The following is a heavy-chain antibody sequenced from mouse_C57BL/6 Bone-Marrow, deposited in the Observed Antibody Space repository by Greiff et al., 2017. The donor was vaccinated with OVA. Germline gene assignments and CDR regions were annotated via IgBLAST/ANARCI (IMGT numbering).Heavy chain of an antibody. J-gene: IGHJ4*01. V-gene: IGHV5-6*01. Sequence: EVMLVESGGDLVKPGGSLKLSCAASGFTFSSYGMSWVRQTPDKRLEWVATISSGGSYTYYPDSVKGRFTISRDNANNTLYLQMSSLKSEDTARDYCAGPIGSYAMDYWGQGTSVTVSS. D-gene: IGHD2-14*01. CDR3: AGPIGSYAMDY. CDR2: ISSGGSYT. CDR1: GFTFSSYG.